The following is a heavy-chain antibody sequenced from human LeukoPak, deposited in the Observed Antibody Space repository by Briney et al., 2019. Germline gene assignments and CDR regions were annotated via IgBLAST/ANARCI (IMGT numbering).Heavy chain of an antibody. D-gene: IGHD1-26*01. Sequence: SETLSLTCTVSGGSISSYYWSWIRQPPGKGLEWIGYIYYSGSTNYNPSLKSRVTISVDTSKNQFSLKLSSVTAADPAVSYCARPLVGAPPNWSAPGAQGTLATVS. CDR3: ARPLVGAPPNWSAP. CDR1: GGSISSYY. V-gene: IGHV4-59*01. J-gene: IGHJ5*02. CDR2: IYYSGST.